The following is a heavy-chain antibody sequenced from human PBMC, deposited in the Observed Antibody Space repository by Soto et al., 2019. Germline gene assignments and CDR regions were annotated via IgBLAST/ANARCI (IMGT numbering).Heavy chain of an antibody. CDR1: GYTVTGYY. D-gene: IGHD2-8*01. CDR3: ARDYCTNGVCYVDY. CDR2: INPNSGGT. Sequence: ASVKVSCKVSGYTVTGYYMHWVRQAPGQGLEWMGWINPNSGGTNYAQKFQGRVTMTRDTSISTAYMELSRLRSDDTAVYYCARDYCTNGVCYVDYWGQGTLVTVSS. J-gene: IGHJ4*02. V-gene: IGHV1-2*02.